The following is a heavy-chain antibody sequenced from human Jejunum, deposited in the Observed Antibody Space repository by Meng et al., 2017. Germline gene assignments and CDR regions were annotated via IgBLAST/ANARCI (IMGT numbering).Heavy chain of an antibody. D-gene: IGHD5-24*01. CDR3: ARDWSSTITVIDH. Sequence: SLKISCAASGFIFSSYGMHWVRQAPGKGLEWVTDISEDGSKTYYAESVKGRFTISRDNSKNTLFLQMNCLRVEDTAVYYCARDWSSTITVIDHWGQGTLVTVSS. CDR2: ISEDGSKT. V-gene: IGHV3-30*04. J-gene: IGHJ4*02. CDR1: GFIFSSYG.